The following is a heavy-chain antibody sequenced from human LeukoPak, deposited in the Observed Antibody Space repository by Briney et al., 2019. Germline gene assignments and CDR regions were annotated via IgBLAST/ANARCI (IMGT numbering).Heavy chain of an antibody. V-gene: IGHV3-23*01. Sequence: PGGSLRLSCAASGFTFSIYAMSWVRQAPGKGLEWVSAISGSGGSTYYADSVKGRFTISRDNAKNSLYLQMNSLRAEDTAAYYCARDLYGDYGSTDDAFDIWGQGTMVTVSS. CDR2: ISGSGGST. CDR1: GFTFSIYA. J-gene: IGHJ3*02. CDR3: ARDLYGDYGSTDDAFDI. D-gene: IGHD4-17*01.